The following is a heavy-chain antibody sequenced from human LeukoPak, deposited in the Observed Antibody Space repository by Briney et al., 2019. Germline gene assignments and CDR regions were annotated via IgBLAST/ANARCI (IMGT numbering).Heavy chain of an antibody. Sequence: SETLSLTCIISGGSISDYYWGWIRQPPGKGLEWIGYVHSNGDADYNPSLKSRVTISVDTSKNQFSLKLSSVTAADTAVYYCARGGAVEMPTIGGAFDIWGQGTMVTVSS. CDR2: VHSNGDA. V-gene: IGHV4-59*12. J-gene: IGHJ3*02. D-gene: IGHD5-24*01. CDR3: ARGGAVEMPTIGGAFDI. CDR1: GGSISDYY.